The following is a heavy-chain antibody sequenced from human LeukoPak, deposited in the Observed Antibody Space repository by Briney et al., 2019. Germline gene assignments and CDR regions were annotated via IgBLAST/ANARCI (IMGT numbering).Heavy chain of an antibody. V-gene: IGHV3-30*18. D-gene: IGHD3-22*01. J-gene: IGHJ6*02. CDR3: AKDGGYYDSSGYYVYYYGMDV. CDR1: GFTFSSYG. CDR2: ISYDGSNK. Sequence: GGSLRLSCAASGFTFSSYGMHWVRQAPGKGLEWVAVISYDGSNKYYADSVKGRFTISRDNSKNTLYLQMNSLRAEDTAVYYCAKDGGYYDSSGYYVYYYGMDVWGQGTTVTVSS.